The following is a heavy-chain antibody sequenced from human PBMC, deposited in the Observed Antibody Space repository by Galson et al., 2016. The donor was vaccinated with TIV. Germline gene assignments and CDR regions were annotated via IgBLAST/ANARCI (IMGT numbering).Heavy chain of an antibody. D-gene: IGHD5-18*01. CDR3: ASDRNTAFDTYHQYYGMDV. Sequence: SVKVSCKASGDTISSYVFNWVRLAPGQGLEWMGGIIPLFRTTNYAQKFQGRVTITADESTNTAYMELNSLKYGDTAVYYCASDRNTAFDTYHQYYGMDVWGQGTTVTVSS. CDR2: IIPLFRTT. J-gene: IGHJ6*02. CDR1: GDTISSYV. V-gene: IGHV1-69*13.